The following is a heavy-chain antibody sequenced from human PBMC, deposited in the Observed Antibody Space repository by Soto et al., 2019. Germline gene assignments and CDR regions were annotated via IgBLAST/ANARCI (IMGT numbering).Heavy chain of an antibody. D-gene: IGHD1-26*01. V-gene: IGHV4-61*01. CDR2: ISHTGDT. CDR3: ARIVVGVTVDL. Sequence: SETLSLTCTVSDASVWSDSYFWTWIRQPPGKGLEWIAYISHTGDTNYNPSLKSRVTISIDTSRNQFSLTVTSVTAADTAVYFCARIVVGVTVDLWGQGSLVTVSS. CDR1: DASVWSDSYF. J-gene: IGHJ4*02.